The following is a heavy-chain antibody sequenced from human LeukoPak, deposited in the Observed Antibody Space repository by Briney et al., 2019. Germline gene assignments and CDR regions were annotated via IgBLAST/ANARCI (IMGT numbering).Heavy chain of an antibody. V-gene: IGHV5-51*01. Sequence: GESLKISCKGSGYRFTSYWIGWVRQMPGKGLEWMGIIYPGDSDTRYSPSFQGQVTISADKSISTAYLQWSSLKASDTAMYYCARPMTTVKHDVFDIWGQGTKVIVSS. CDR3: ARPMTTVKHDVFDI. D-gene: IGHD4-17*01. CDR2: IYPGDSDT. J-gene: IGHJ3*02. CDR1: GYRFTSYW.